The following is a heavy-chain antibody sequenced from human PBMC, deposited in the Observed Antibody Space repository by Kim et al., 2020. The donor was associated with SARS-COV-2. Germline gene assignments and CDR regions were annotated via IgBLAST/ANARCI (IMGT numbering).Heavy chain of an antibody. Sequence: GGSLRLSCTVSGFTFGDYGMSWFRQAPGKGLEWVGFIRSETFGGATAYAPSVRGRFTISRDDSKNIAYLQMNSLKTEDTAVYYCTRPPLVSIAVGEHWGQGTLVPVSS. CDR1: GFTFGDYG. CDR2: IRSETFGGAT. J-gene: IGHJ4*02. V-gene: IGHV3-49*03. D-gene: IGHD6-19*01. CDR3: TRPPLVSIAVGEH.